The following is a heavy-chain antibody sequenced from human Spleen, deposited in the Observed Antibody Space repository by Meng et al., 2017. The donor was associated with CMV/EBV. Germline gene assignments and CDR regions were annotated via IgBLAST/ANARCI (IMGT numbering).Heavy chain of an antibody. J-gene: IGHJ4*02. CDR1: GFTVSSNY. D-gene: IGHD4-17*01. CDR3: AKGRTSVTSPFDY. CDR2: IYSGGST. V-gene: IGHV3-53*01. Sequence: GGSLRLSCAASGFTVSSNYMSWVRQAPGKGLEWVSVIYSGGSTYYADSVKGRFTISRDISKNTLYLQMNSLRAEDTAVYYCAKGRTSVTSPFDYWGQGTLVTVSS.